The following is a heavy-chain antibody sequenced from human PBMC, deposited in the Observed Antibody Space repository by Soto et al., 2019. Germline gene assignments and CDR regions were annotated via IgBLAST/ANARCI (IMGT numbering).Heavy chain of an antibody. D-gene: IGHD4-17*01. CDR2: ISSSSSYI. Sequence: EVQLVESGGGLVKPGGSLRLSCAASGFTFSSYSMNWVRQAPGKGLEWVSSISSSSSYIYYADSVKGRFTISRDNSKNSLFLQMNSLRAEDTAVYYCARDLSFTVTTLHSWGQGTLVTVSS. CDR1: GFTFSSYS. V-gene: IGHV3-21*01. CDR3: ARDLSFTVTTLHS. J-gene: IGHJ4*02.